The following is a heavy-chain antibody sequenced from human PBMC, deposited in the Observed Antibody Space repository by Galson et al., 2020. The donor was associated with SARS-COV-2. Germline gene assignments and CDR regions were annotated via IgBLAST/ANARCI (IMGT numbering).Heavy chain of an antibody. J-gene: IGHJ5*02. CDR3: AHRSITMVRGSFDP. Sequence: SGPTLVKPTQTLTLTCTFSGFSLSTSGVGVGWIRQPPGKALEWLALIYWDDAKRYSPSLKSRLTITKDTSKNQVVLTMTNMDPVDTATYYCAHRSITMVRGSFDPWGQGTLVTVSS. CDR1: GFSLSTSGVG. CDR2: IYWDDAK. D-gene: IGHD3-10*01. V-gene: IGHV2-5*02.